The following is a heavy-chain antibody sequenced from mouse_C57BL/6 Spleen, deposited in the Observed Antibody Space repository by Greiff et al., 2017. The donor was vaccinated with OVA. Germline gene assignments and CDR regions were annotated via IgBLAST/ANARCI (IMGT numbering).Heavy chain of an antibody. Sequence: VQLKQSGPELVKPGASVKISCKASGYTFTDYYMNWVKQSHGKSLEWIGDINPNNGGTSYNQKFKGKATLTVDKSSSTAYMELRSLTSEDSAVYYCARWIYYDYDGGAYWGQGTLVTVSA. CDR1: GYTFTDYY. CDR3: ARWIYYDYDGGAY. J-gene: IGHJ3*01. V-gene: IGHV1-26*01. D-gene: IGHD2-4*01. CDR2: INPNNGGT.